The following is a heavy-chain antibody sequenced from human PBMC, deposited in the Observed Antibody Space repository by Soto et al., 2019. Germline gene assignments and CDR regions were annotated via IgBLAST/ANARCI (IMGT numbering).Heavy chain of an antibody. CDR3: AREGYSSSADYYYYYGMDV. CDR1: GGSISSYY. V-gene: IGHV4-59*01. D-gene: IGHD6-6*01. CDR2: IYYSGST. J-gene: IGHJ6*02. Sequence: SETLSLTCTVSGGSISSYYWSWIRQPTGKGLEWIGYIYYSGSTNYNPSLKSRVTISVDTSKNQFSLKLSSVTAADTAVYYCAREGYSSSADYYYYYGMDVWGQGTTVTVSS.